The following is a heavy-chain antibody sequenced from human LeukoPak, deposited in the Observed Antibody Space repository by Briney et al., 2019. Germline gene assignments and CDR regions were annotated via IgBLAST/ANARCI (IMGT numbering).Heavy chain of an antibody. D-gene: IGHD2-2*01. V-gene: IGHV3-7*01. Sequence: PGGSLRLSCAASGFTFRSYWMSWLCQAPGKGPEWVANIRQDGSEKYYMDSVKGRFTISRDNAKKSLYLQMNSLRADDTAMYYCARDFSAQVPVTIHDNWFDPWGQGTLVIVSS. CDR1: GFTFRSYW. CDR2: IRQDGSEK. CDR3: ARDFSAQVPVTIHDNWFDP. J-gene: IGHJ5*02.